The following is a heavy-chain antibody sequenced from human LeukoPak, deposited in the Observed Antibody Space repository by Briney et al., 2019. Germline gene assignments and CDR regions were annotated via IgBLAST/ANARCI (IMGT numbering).Heavy chain of an antibody. CDR1: GYTYTSYY. D-gene: IGHD2-15*01. Sequence: ASVKVSCKASGYTYTSYYMHWVRQAPGQGLEWMGYISPHSTYRSSAQQFEGRVTMTRDTSMSTAYMELSGLRSDDTAVYCCVREGEDLLSKDFDYWGQGTLVTVSS. V-gene: IGHV1-2*02. CDR2: ISPHSTYR. J-gene: IGHJ4*02. CDR3: VREGEDLLSKDFDY.